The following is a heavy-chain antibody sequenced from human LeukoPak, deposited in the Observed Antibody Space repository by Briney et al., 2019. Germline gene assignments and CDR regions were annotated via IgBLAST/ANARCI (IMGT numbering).Heavy chain of an antibody. J-gene: IGHJ3*02. Sequence: GGSLRLSCAASGFTFSSYSMNWVRQAPGKGLEWVSFISSSSSYMYYADAVKGRFTIARDNAKNSLYLQMNSLRAADTAVYYCARDDGSYFAFDIWGQGTMVTVPS. V-gene: IGHV3-21*01. CDR1: GFTFSSYS. CDR2: ISSSSSYM. CDR3: ARDDGSYFAFDI. D-gene: IGHD1-26*01.